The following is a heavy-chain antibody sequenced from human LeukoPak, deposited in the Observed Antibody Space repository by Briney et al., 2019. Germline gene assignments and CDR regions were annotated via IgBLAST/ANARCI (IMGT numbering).Heavy chain of an antibody. CDR2: ISSSSSYI. CDR3: AREIGLYGMDV. Sequence: GSLRLSCAASGFTFSSYSMNWVRQAPGKGLEWVSSISSSSSYIYYADSVKGRFTISRDNAKNSLYLQMNSLRAEDTAVYYCAREIGLYGMDVWGQGTTVTVSS. V-gene: IGHV3-21*01. CDR1: GFTFSSYS. J-gene: IGHJ6*02.